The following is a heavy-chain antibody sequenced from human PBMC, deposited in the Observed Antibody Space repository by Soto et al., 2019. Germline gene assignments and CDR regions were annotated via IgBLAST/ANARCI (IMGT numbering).Heavy chain of an antibody. Sequence: GGSLRLSCGASGFAFDNAWMNWVRQAPGKGLEWVGRVRSKSEGEITDYAAPVKGRFSISRDDSKNMAYLQMNSLKIEDTAVYYCATMATVLSGYFDLWGRGTLVTVSS. CDR2: VRSKSEGEIT. D-gene: IGHD4-4*01. CDR3: ATMATVLSGYFDL. V-gene: IGHV3-15*01. CDR1: GFAFDNAW. J-gene: IGHJ2*01.